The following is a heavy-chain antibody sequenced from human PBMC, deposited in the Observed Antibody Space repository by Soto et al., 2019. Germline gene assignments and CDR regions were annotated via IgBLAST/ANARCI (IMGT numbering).Heavy chain of an antibody. V-gene: IGHV3-7*04. CDR1: GFTFSDYW. D-gene: IGHD2-21*01. Sequence: EVHLVESGGGLVQPGGSLRLSCAASGFTFSDYWMTWVRQAPGKGLEGVANMNPDGSEKYYVDSVKGRFTISRDNAKNSLYLHMNSLRGEDTAVYYCTRDLNHDCGPWGQGPHVIVSS. J-gene: IGHJ5*02. CDR2: MNPDGSEK. CDR3: TRDLNHDCGP.